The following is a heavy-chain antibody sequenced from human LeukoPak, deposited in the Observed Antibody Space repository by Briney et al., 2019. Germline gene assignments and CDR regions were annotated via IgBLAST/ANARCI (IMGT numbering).Heavy chain of an antibody. D-gene: IGHD6-13*01. Sequence: PSETLSLTCTVSGGSISTYYWAWIRQPPGKGLEWIGYSHYSGSTNYNPSLKSRVTISVDTSKNQFSLELSSVTAADTAVYYCARLLTGSSSWHIDYWGQGTLVTVSS. CDR1: GGSISTYY. V-gene: IGHV4-59*08. CDR2: SHYSGST. CDR3: ARLLTGSSSWHIDY. J-gene: IGHJ4*02.